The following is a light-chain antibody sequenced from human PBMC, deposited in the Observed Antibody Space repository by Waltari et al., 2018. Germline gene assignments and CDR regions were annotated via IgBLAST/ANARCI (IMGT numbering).Light chain of an antibody. CDR1: RSNIGSTN. V-gene: IGLV1-47*01. CDR2: RNN. Sequence: QSVLTQSPSASAAPGQRVTISCSGSRSNIGSTNVYWYQHVPGTAPNLLIYRNNQRPSGVPDRFSGSKSGTSASLAVSGLRSEDEADYYCAAWDDTLSGVVFGGGTKLTVL. J-gene: IGLJ2*01. CDR3: AAWDDTLSGVV.